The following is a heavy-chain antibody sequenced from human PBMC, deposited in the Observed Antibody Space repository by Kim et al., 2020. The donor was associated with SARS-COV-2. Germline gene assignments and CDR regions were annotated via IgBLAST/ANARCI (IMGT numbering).Heavy chain of an antibody. CDR3: ARGLITMVRGVRDSLGY. CDR1: GYTFTGYY. J-gene: IGHJ4*02. CDR2: INPNSGGT. Sequence: ASVKVSCKASGYTFTGYYMHWVRQAPGQGLEWMGWINPNSGGTNYAQKFQGRVTMTRDTSISTAYMELSRLRSDDTAVYYCARGLITMVRGVRDSLGYWGQGTVVTVPS. V-gene: IGHV1-2*02. D-gene: IGHD3-10*01.